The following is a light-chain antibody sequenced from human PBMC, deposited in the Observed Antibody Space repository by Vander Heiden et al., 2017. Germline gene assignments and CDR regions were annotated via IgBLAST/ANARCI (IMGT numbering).Light chain of an antibody. J-gene: IGKJ1*01. V-gene: IGKV1-39*01. CDR1: QSVGKY. CDR3: QQTYSYPWT. Sequence: DVQLTQSPSSLSASLGDRDTITCRAGQSVGKYLNWDQPKPGKAPKLLIYAASSLQSGVPATFSGSGSGTDFTLTISSLQPEDFATYCCQQTYSYPWTFGQGTKVEIK. CDR2: AAS.